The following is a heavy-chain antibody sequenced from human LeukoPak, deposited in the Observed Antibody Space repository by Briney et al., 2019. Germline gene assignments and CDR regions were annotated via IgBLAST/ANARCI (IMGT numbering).Heavy chain of an antibody. V-gene: IGHV3-11*01. J-gene: IGHJ6*02. CDR2: ISTSGTTI. Sequence: GGSLRLSCAASGFTFTDYYMNWIRQAPGKGLEWISYISTSGTTIYSADSVKGRFTISRDNAKNSLYLQMNSLRAEDTAVYYCARERYDSDYYYGMDVWGQGTTVTVSS. CDR1: GFTFTDYY. D-gene: IGHD5-12*01. CDR3: ARERYDSDYYYGMDV.